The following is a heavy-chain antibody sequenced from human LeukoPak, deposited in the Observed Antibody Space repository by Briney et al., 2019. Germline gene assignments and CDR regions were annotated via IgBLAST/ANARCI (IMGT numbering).Heavy chain of an antibody. J-gene: IGHJ4*02. Sequence: PSETLSLTCTVSGVSISSGGYYWSWIRQHPGKGLEWIGYFYYTGSTYYNPSLKSRLTISVDTSKNQFSLKLSSVTAADTAVYYCARAKTMVPDFGSWGQGTLVTASS. V-gene: IGHV4-31*03. CDR2: FYYTGST. CDR3: ARAKTMVPDFGS. D-gene: IGHD2-8*01. CDR1: GVSISSGGYY.